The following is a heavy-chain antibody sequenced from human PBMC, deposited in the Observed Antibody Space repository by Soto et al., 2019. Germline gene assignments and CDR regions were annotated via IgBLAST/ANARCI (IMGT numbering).Heavy chain of an antibody. Sequence: EVQLVESGGGLVQPGGSLRLSCAASGFTFSDYHMHWVRQAAGKGLEWVSAIDTSGNTFYLGSVRGRFTVSRDDPRSSFFLQMSYLRAEETAVYYCARREVSGVNFFEHWGRGALVTVSS. CDR3: ARREVSGVNFFEH. CDR2: IDTSGNT. D-gene: IGHD6-25*01. CDR1: GFTFSDYH. V-gene: IGHV3-13*01. J-gene: IGHJ5*02.